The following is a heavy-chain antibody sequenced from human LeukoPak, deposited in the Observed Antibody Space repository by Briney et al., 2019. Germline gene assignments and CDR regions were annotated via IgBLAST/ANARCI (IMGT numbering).Heavy chain of an antibody. Sequence: ASVKVSCKVSGYTLTELSMHWVRQAPGKGLEWMGGFDPEDGETIYAQKFQGRVTMTEDTSTDTAYMELSSLRSEDTAVYYCATPAVGATPFDYWGQGTLVTVSS. D-gene: IGHD1-26*01. CDR3: ATPAVGATPFDY. CDR1: GYTLTELS. CDR2: FDPEDGET. V-gene: IGHV1-24*01. J-gene: IGHJ4*02.